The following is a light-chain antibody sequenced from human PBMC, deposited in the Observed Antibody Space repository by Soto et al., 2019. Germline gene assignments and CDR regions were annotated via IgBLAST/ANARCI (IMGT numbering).Light chain of an antibody. CDR2: EDS. CDR3: YSIDSSGNHRV. Sequence: SYELTQPPSMSVSPGQTARITCSGDALPKKYAYWFQQKSGQAPVLVIYEDSKRPSEIPERFSGSSSGTMATLTISGAQVEDEADYYCYSIDSSGNHRVFGGGTKLTVL. V-gene: IGLV3-10*01. CDR1: ALPKKY. J-gene: IGLJ3*02.